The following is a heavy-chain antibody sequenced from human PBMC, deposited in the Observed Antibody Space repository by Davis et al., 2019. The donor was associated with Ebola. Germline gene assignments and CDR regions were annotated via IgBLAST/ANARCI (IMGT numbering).Heavy chain of an antibody. J-gene: IGHJ6*02. Sequence: GESLKISCAASGFTFSSYWMHWVRQAPGKGLVWVSRINSDGSSTSYADSVKGRFTISRDNAKNTLYLQMNSLRAEDTAVYYCARGGYDSPLYYYGMDVWGQGTTVTVSS. CDR2: INSDGSST. CDR1: GFTFSSYW. CDR3: ARGGYDSPLYYYGMDV. V-gene: IGHV3-74*01. D-gene: IGHD5-12*01.